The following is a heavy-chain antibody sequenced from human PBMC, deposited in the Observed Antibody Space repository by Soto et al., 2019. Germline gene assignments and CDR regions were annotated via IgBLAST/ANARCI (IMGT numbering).Heavy chain of an antibody. D-gene: IGHD6-13*01. Sequence: KPSETLSLTCTVSGGSINSAGHSWTWIRQPPGKGLEWIGYIHYNGTTSFFPSYNPSLRSRVTISEDTSKNQFSLKLLSVTTADTAVYFCAAGEASSRNLAPYYLDFWGQGTLVTVS. V-gene: IGHV4-61*08. J-gene: IGHJ4*02. CDR3: AAGEASSRNLAPYYLDF. CDR2: IHYNGTT. CDR1: GGSINSAGHS.